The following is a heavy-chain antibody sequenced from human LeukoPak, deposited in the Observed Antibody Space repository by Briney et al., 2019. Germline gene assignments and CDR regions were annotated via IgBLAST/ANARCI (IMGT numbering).Heavy chain of an antibody. D-gene: IGHD4-23*01. CDR2: ISSSSSYI. V-gene: IGHV3-21*01. Sequence: NSGGSLRLSCAASGFTFSSYSMNWVRQAPGKGLEWVSSISSSSSYIYYADSVKGRFTISRDNAKNSLYLQMNSLRAEDTAVYYCARDKRGTVVTPMDFDNWGQGTLVTVSS. CDR1: GFTFSSYS. J-gene: IGHJ4*02. CDR3: ARDKRGTVVTPMDFDN.